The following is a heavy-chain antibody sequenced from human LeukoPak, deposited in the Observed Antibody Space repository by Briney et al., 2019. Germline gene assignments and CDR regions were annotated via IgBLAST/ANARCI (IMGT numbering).Heavy chain of an antibody. CDR3: AKLIAVAGTDY. CDR2: ISGSGGST. D-gene: IGHD6-19*01. CDR1: GFTFTNYS. J-gene: IGHJ4*02. Sequence: PGGSLRLSCAASGFTFTNYSMNWVRQAPGKGLEWVSAISGSGGSTYYADSVKGRFTISRDNSKNTLYLQMNSLRAEDTAVYYCAKLIAVAGTDYWGQGTLVTVSS. V-gene: IGHV3-23*01.